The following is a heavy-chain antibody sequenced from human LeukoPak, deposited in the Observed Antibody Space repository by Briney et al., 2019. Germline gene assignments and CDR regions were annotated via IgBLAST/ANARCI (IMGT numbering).Heavy chain of an antibody. CDR3: ARDPRSRQPSYDALDI. Sequence: ASVKVSCKASGYTFTSYGISWVRQAPGQGLEWMGWISAYNGNTNYAQKVQGRVTMTTDTSTSTAYMELRSLRSDDTAVYYCARDPRSRQPSYDALDIWGQGTMVTVSS. D-gene: IGHD1-1*01. V-gene: IGHV1-18*01. J-gene: IGHJ3*02. CDR1: GYTFTSYG. CDR2: ISAYNGNT.